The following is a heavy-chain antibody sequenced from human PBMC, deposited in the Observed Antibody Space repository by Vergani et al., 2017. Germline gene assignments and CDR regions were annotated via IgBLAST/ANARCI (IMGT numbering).Heavy chain of an antibody. Sequence: QVQLVQSGAEVKKPGASVKVSCKASGYTFTDYFMHWVRQAPGQGLEWMGWINPNSGGTNYEQKFQGRFTMTRDTSISTAYMELSNLRSADTAVYYCASVGTSSNRDYFDYWGQGTLVTVSS. V-gene: IGHV1-2*02. J-gene: IGHJ4*02. CDR3: ASVGTSSNRDYFDY. CDR2: INPNSGGT. D-gene: IGHD2-2*01. CDR1: GYTFTDYF.